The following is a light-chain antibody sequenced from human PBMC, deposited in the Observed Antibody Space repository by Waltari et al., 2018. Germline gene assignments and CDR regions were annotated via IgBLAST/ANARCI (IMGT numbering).Light chain of an antibody. Sequence: SYDLTQPPSVSVYPGQTARITCSGDAFPRLYAYWYQQKPGQAPVLLIYKDSERPSGMPERFSGSSSGTTVTLTISGVQAEDEADYYCQSADTNFADHVAFGGGTQLTVL. CDR2: KDS. J-gene: IGLJ2*01. CDR1: AFPRLY. V-gene: IGLV3-25*03. CDR3: QSADTNFADHVA.